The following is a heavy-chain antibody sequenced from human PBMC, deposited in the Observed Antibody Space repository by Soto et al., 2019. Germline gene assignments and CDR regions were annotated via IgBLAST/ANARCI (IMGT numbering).Heavy chain of an antibody. Sequence: QVQLVQSGAEVKKPGASVKVSCKASGYTFTSYGISWVRQAPGQGLEWMGWISDYNGNTNHAKKIQGRVTMTTDTSRWKAYMNLSSLGADDTAVYYCARAGGYSYAHRGYSGMDVGGQGTTITVSS. D-gene: IGHD5-18*01. V-gene: IGHV1-18*01. CDR3: ARAGGYSYAHRGYSGMDV. J-gene: IGHJ6*02. CDR2: ISDYNGNT. CDR1: GYTFTSYG.